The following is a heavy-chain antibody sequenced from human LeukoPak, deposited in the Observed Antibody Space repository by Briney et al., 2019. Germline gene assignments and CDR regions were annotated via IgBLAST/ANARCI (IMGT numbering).Heavy chain of an antibody. CDR3: ASGPGDFGDPFDY. Sequence: GGSLRLSCAASGFTFTNYWMHWVRQAPGMGLVWVSRLPPDELDIIYADSVKGRFTVSRDNAKNTVYLQMNNLRAEDTAVYYCASGPGDFGDPFDYWGQGTLVTVSS. J-gene: IGHJ4*02. CDR1: GFTFTNYW. V-gene: IGHV3-74*01. CDR2: LPPDELDI. D-gene: IGHD4-17*01.